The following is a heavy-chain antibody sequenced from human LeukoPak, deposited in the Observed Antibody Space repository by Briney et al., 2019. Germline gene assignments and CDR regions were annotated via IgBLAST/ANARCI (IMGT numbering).Heavy chain of an antibody. CDR1: GFTFNNYA. V-gene: IGHV3-23*01. Sequence: GGSLRLSCAASGFTFNNYAMTWVRQAPGKGLEWVSVITGGGGNTFYADSVRGRFTISRDNSKNTLYLQMNSLRAEDTAVYYCAKGTAEYCSGSSCYPFDCWGQGTLVTVSS. CDR2: ITGGGGNT. D-gene: IGHD2-15*01. CDR3: AKGTAEYCSGSSCYPFDC. J-gene: IGHJ4*02.